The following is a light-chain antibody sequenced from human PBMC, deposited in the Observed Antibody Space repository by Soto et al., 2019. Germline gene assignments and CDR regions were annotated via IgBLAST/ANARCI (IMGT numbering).Light chain of an antibody. CDR1: RSDIGSYNY. V-gene: IGLV2-14*01. J-gene: IGLJ1*01. CDR2: GVS. Sequence: QSVLTQPASVSGSPGQSITISCSGTRSDIGSYNYVAWYQQFPGKTPKILIYGVSNRPSGVSSRFSGSKSGNTASLTISGIQAEDEADYYCISYTGSSTSYVFGSGNKVTVL. CDR3: ISYTGSSTSYV.